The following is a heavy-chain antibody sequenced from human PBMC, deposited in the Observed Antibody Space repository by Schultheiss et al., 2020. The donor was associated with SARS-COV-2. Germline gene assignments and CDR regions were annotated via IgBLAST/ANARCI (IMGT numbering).Heavy chain of an antibody. J-gene: IGHJ4*02. CDR1: GGSISSYY. D-gene: IGHD3-3*01. V-gene: IGHV4-59*12. Sequence: SQTLSLTCTVSGGSISSYYWSWIRQPPGKGLEWIGYIYYSGSTYYNPSLKSRVTISVDTSKNQFSLKLSSVTAADTAVYYCARVGGITIFGVVTNYFDYWGQGTLVTVSS. CDR3: ARVGGITIFGVVTNYFDY. CDR2: IYYSGST.